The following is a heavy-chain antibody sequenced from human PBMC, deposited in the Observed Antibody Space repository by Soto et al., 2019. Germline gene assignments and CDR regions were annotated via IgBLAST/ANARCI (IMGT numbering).Heavy chain of an antibody. Sequence: PPETLSLTCAVSGGSLSRYYWSWIRQPPGKGLEWIGYIYYSGSTNYNPSLKSRVTISVDTSKNQFSLKLSSVTAADTAVYYCARHLITTIAPRSLVYWCPGPXVT. CDR1: GGSLSRYY. D-gene: IGHD3-10*01. CDR3: ARHLITTIAPRSLVY. V-gene: IGHV4-59*08. J-gene: IGHJ4*02. CDR2: IYYSGST.